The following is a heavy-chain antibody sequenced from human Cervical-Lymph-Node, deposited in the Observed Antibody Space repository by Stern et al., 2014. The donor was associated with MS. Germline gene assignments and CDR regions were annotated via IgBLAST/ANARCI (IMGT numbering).Heavy chain of an antibody. J-gene: IGHJ5*02. V-gene: IGHV1-3*01. CDR3: ARESKLEKRFWLDP. CDR1: GYTFISYA. D-gene: IGHD1/OR15-1a*01. CDR2: INGGNGKT. Sequence: QVQLVQSGVEVKKPGASVKVSCKASGYTFISYAMVWVRQAPGQRLEWMGWINGGNGKTKYSQKFQGRVSLTIDTSASTAYMELSSLRSEDTAVYYCARESKLEKRFWLDPWGQGTLVTVSS.